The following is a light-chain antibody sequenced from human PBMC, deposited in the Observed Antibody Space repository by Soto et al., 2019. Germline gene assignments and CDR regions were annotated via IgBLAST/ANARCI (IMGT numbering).Light chain of an antibody. V-gene: IGLV2-14*01. CDR3: SSYTTVPSPQWV. Sequence: QSALTQPASVSGSPGQSITIPCSGRSSDLGGLNYVSWYQQHPGKVPKLIIYKVDNRPSGISDRFSASKSGNTASLTISGLQPEDEAHYYCSSYTTVPSPQWVFAGGTKLTVL. CDR2: KVD. CDR1: SSDLGGLNY. J-gene: IGLJ3*02.